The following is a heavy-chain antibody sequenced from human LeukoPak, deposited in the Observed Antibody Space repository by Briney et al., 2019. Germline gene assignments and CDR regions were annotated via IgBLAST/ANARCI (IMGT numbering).Heavy chain of an antibody. J-gene: IGHJ3*02. V-gene: IGHV3-30*03. D-gene: IGHD4-17*01. Sequence: GGSLRLSCAASGFTFSSYGMHWVRQAPGKGLEWVAVISYDGSNKYYADSVKGRFTISRDNSKNTLYLQMNSLRAEDTAVYYCARGYGETTWDAFDIWGQGTMVTVSS. CDR3: ARGYGETTWDAFDI. CDR2: ISYDGSNK. CDR1: GFTFSSYG.